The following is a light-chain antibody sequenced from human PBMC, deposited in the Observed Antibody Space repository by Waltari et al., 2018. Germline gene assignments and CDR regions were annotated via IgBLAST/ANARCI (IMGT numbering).Light chain of an antibody. J-gene: IGKJ4*01. CDR3: MQGTHWPLT. Sequence: DVVMTQSPLSLPVTLGQPASISCRSRQSLVFSDGYTYLNWFQQRPGQSPRRLIYKVSNRDSGVPDRFSGSGSGTDFTLKISRVEAEDVGVYYCMQGTHWPLTFGGGTKVEIK. CDR2: KVS. V-gene: IGKV2-30*01. CDR1: QSLVFSDGYTY.